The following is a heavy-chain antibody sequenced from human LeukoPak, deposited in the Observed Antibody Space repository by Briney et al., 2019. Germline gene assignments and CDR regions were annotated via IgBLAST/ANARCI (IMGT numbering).Heavy chain of an antibody. Sequence: GGSLRLSCAASGFTFSSYSMSWVRQAPGEGLEWVSAISSDGSTFYSDSVKGRFTISRDNSKNTLYLQMNSLRAEDTAVYYCAEVPSVATTPPDYWGQGTLVTVSS. CDR2: ISSDGST. CDR3: AEVPSVATTPPDY. J-gene: IGHJ4*02. V-gene: IGHV3-23*01. D-gene: IGHD5-12*01. CDR1: GFTFSSYS.